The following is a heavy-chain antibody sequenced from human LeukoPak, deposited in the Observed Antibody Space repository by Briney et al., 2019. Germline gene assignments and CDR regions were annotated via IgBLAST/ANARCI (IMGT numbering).Heavy chain of an antibody. CDR1: GFTFSSYA. V-gene: IGHV3-30*04. D-gene: IGHD6-19*01. J-gene: IGHJ5*02. CDR2: ITSDGSNK. Sequence: GGTLRLSCAASGFTFSSYAMSWVRQAPGKGLEWVGVITSDGSNKSYADSVQGRFTISRDKSKNTLYLEMNSLRAEDTAVYYCARHRIAGGGTSGLFHPWGQGTLVTVSS. CDR3: ARHRIAGGGTSGLFHP.